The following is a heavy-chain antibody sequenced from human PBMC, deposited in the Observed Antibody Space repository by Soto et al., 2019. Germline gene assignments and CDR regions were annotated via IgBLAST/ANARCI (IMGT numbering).Heavy chain of an antibody. V-gene: IGHV1-8*01. Sequence: ASVKVSCKSSGYTFTSYDIYCVRHATGQGLERMGRMNHNSGNTGSAQKFPGRVTMTRDTSISTAYMELSSLRSEDTAVYYCARAYYYGSGSENWFDRRGQGTLVTVSS. CDR3: ARAYYYGSGSENWFDR. J-gene: IGHJ5*02. CDR2: MNHNSGNT. CDR1: GYTFTSYD. D-gene: IGHD3-10*01.